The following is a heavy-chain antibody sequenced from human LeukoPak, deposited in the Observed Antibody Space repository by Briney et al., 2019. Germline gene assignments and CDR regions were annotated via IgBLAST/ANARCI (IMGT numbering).Heavy chain of an antibody. J-gene: IGHJ5*02. CDR3: ARDLDSGRNWFDP. CDR2: INPYGGST. V-gene: IGHV1-46*01. Sequence: AASLKVSCKASGYTFTNYYMHWVRHTPGLGLEWMGIINPYGGSTTYAQKFQGRITMTRDTSTSTVYMELSSLRSEDTAVYYCARDLDSGRNWFDPWGQGTLVSVSS. CDR1: GYTFTNYY. D-gene: IGHD6-25*01.